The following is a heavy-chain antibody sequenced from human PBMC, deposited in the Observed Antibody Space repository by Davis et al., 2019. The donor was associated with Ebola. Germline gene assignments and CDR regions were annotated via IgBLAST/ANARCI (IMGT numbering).Heavy chain of an antibody. V-gene: IGHV3-48*04. CDR1: GFTFSSYS. CDR3: AKDGVYCSSTSCYTGGWFDP. D-gene: IGHD2-2*02. Sequence: GESLKISCAASGFTFSSYSMNWVRQAPGKGLEWVSYISSSGSTIYYADSVKGRFTISRDNAKNSLYLQMNSLRAEDTAVYYCAKDGVYCSSTSCYTGGWFDPWGQGTLVTVSS. CDR2: ISSSGSTI. J-gene: IGHJ5*02.